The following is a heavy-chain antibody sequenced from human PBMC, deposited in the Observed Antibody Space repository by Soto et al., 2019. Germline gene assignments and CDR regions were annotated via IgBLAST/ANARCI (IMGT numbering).Heavy chain of an antibody. Sequence: VGSLRLSCAVSGFTFSNYGVHWVRQAPGKGLEWVAVIWYDGSSEYYTESVKGRFTISRDNSKNTLYLQMNSLRAEDTAVYYCARVPGSGTYYDNLIASDAFDIWGQGTMVTVSS. J-gene: IGHJ3*02. D-gene: IGHD3-10*01. CDR3: ARVPGSGTYYDNLIASDAFDI. V-gene: IGHV3-33*01. CDR2: IWYDGSSE. CDR1: GFTFSNYG.